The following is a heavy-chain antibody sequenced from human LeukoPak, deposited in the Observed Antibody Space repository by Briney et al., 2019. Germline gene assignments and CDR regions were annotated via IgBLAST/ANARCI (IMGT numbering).Heavy chain of an antibody. J-gene: IGHJ4*02. CDR1: GFIFRSYA. CDR2: ITANGDAT. D-gene: IGHD2-2*01. V-gene: IGHV3-23*01. CDR3: ARDKCSSTSCSLDY. Sequence: GGSLRLSCVGSGFIFRSYAVTWVRQAPGKGLEWVSSITANGDATYYADSVKGRFTISRDNSKNTLYLQMSSLRAEDTAVYYCARDKCSSTSCSLDYWGQGTLVPVSS.